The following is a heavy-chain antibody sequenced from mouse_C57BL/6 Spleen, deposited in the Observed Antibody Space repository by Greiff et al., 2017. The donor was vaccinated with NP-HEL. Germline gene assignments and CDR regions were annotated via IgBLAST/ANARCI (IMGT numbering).Heavy chain of an antibody. CDR2: ISSGGSYT. D-gene: IGHD2-10*01. V-gene: IGHV5-6*01. J-gene: IGHJ2*01. Sequence: EVKLLESGGDLVKPGGSLKLSCAASGFTFSSYGMSWVRQTPDKRLEWVATISSGGSYTYYPDSVKGRFTISRDNAKNTLYLQMSSLKSEDTAMYYCARPSLLGFFDYWGQGTTLTVSS. CDR1: GFTFSSYG. CDR3: ARPSLLGFFDY.